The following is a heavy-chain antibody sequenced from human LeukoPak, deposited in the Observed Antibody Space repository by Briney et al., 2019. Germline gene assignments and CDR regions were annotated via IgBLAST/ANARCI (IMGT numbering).Heavy chain of an antibody. CDR1: GGSFSGYY. CDR3: ARARRDSGYYQVDY. Sequence: PSETLSLTCAVYGGSFSGYYWSWIRQPPGKGLEWIAEANHSGSTNYNLSLKSRVTISVDKSKNQFSLNLSSVTAADRAVYYCARARRDSGYYQVDYWGQGTLVTVSS. J-gene: IGHJ4*02. V-gene: IGHV4-34*01. D-gene: IGHD3-22*01. CDR2: ANHSGST.